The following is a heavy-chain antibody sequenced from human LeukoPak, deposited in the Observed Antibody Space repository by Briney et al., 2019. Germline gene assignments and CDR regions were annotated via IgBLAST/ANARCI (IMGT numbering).Heavy chain of an antibody. CDR3: AKDYGSYYYDSSGPYFDY. V-gene: IGHV3-30*18. CDR1: GFTFSSYG. D-gene: IGHD3-22*01. Sequence: GRSLTLSCAASGFTFSSYGMHWVRQAPGKGLEWVAVISYDGSDKYYADSVKGRFTISRDNSKNTLYLQMNSLRAEDTSVYYCAKDYGSYYYDSSGPYFDYWGQGTLVTVSS. CDR2: ISYDGSDK. J-gene: IGHJ4*02.